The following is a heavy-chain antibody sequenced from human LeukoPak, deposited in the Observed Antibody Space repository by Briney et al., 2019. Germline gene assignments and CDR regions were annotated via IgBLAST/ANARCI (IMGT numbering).Heavy chain of an antibody. V-gene: IGHV4-59*11. CDR3: ARGDIDWLRSPGALYYFDY. CDR1: GASITTHH. CDR2: SHINGGS. Sequence: SETLPLTCTASGASITTHHWSWIRQSPGKGLEWIGYSHINGGSSYNPSLKSRVTISLDTSENHFSLRLNSVTAADTAVYFCARGDIDWLRSPGALYYFDYWGQGILVTVSS. D-gene: IGHD5-12*01. J-gene: IGHJ4*02.